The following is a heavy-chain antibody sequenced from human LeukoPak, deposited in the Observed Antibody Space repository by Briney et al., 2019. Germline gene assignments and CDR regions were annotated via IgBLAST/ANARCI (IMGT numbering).Heavy chain of an antibody. CDR1: GFTFGDHA. J-gene: IGHJ4*02. CDR3: TRAVAHLDY. D-gene: IGHD4-23*01. CDR2: IRAKTYGETT. Sequence: PGRSLRLSCTASGFTFGDHAMSWVRQAPGKGLEWVGFIRAKTYGETTEYAAPVKGRFTISRDDSKSIAYLQMNSLKTEDTAAYYCTRAVAHLDYWGQGTLVTVSS. V-gene: IGHV3-49*04.